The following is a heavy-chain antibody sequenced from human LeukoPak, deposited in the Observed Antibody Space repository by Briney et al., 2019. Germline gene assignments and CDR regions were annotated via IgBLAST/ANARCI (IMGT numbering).Heavy chain of an antibody. CDR1: GGSISSYY. CDR3: ARDLRGYGDYRAGDWFDP. Sequence: SETLSLTCTVSGGSISSYYWSWIRQPPGKGLEWIGYIYYSGSTNYNPSLKSRVTISVDTSKNQFSLKLSSVTAADTAVYYCARDLRGYGDYRAGDWFDPWGQGTLVTVSS. D-gene: IGHD4-17*01. CDR2: IYYSGST. J-gene: IGHJ5*02. V-gene: IGHV4-59*12.